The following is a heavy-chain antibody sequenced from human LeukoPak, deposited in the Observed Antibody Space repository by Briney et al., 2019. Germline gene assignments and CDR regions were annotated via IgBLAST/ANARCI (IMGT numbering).Heavy chain of an antibody. CDR1: GFSFSDYG. CDR3: ARDVAWSGHYNWGKYYYDYMDV. CDR2: VWYDGGNQ. Sequence: GTSLRLSCAASGFSFSDYGMHWVRQAPGKGLEWVAAVWYDGGNQKYADSVKGRLTISRENSKNTLYLQMNSLRVEDTAVYYCARDVAWSGHYNWGKYYYDYMDVWGKGTTVAVSS. J-gene: IGHJ6*03. D-gene: IGHD3-3*01. V-gene: IGHV3-33*01.